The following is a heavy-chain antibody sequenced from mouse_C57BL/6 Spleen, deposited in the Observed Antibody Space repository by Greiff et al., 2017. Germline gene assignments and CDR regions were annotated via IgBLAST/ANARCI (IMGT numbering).Heavy chain of an antibody. V-gene: IGHV1-42*01. CDR1: GYSFTGYY. Sequence: VQLQQSGPELVKPGASVKISCKASGYSFTGYYMNWVKQSPEKSLEWIGEINPSTGGTTYNQKFKAKATLTVDKSSSTAYMQLKSLTSEDSAVYYCARSGLTTVFDYWGQGTTLTVSS. J-gene: IGHJ2*01. D-gene: IGHD1-1*01. CDR3: ARSGLTTVFDY. CDR2: INPSTGGT.